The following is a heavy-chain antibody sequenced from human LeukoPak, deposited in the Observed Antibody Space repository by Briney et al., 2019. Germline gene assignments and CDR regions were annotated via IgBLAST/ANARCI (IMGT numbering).Heavy chain of an antibody. V-gene: IGHV3-73*01. CDR3: TRYNVGFES. D-gene: IGHD1-1*01. CDR1: GFTLSGSA. CDR2: IRSKTNSYAT. Sequence: GGSLRLSCAASGFTLSGSAMHWVRQAAGKGREWVGRIRSKTNSYATSYAASVKCRFALSRDDSKNTAYLQMNSLKTEDTAVYYCTRYNVGFESWGQGTLVAVSS. J-gene: IGHJ4*02.